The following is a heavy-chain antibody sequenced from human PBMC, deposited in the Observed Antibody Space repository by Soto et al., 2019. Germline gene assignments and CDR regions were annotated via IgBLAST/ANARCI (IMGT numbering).Heavy chain of an antibody. CDR1: GFTFDSYA. D-gene: IGHD2-8*01. Sequence: PLGSLRLSCAASGFTFDSYAMTWVRQAPGKGLEWVSIISGSGGVTFYADSVKGRFTISRDNSKNTLYLQMNSLRAEDTAVYYCAKKRPSPVYEIDYWGQGTLVTVSS. V-gene: IGHV3-23*01. J-gene: IGHJ4*02. CDR2: ISGSGGVT. CDR3: AKKRPSPVYEIDY.